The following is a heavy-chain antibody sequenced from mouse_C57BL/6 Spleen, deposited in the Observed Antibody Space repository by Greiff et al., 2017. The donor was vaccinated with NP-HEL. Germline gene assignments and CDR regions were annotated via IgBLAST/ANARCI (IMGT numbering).Heavy chain of an antibody. CDR3: ARDYGSQPFAY. D-gene: IGHD1-1*01. Sequence: QVQLQQPGAELVRPGSSVKLSCKASGYTFTSYWMHWVKQRPIQGLEWIGNIDPSDSETHYNQKFKDKATLTVDKSSSTAYMQLSSLTSEDSAVYYCARDYGSQPFAYWGQGTLVTVSA. J-gene: IGHJ3*01. V-gene: IGHV1-52*01. CDR2: IDPSDSET. CDR1: GYTFTSYW.